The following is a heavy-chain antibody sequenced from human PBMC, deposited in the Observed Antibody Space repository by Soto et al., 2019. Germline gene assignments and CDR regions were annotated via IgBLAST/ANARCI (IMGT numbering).Heavy chain of an antibody. Sequence: VQMVQSGAEVKEPGSSVKVSCTNSGDTFSHYVMSWVRQAPGQGLEWMGSLAPISGSPNYAERFEGRLTLRGDAGTSTMYMELRSLKYDDTAVYYCARIGVGSRRWGQGTMVTVS. J-gene: IGHJ3*01. CDR3: ARIGVGSRR. CDR1: GDTFSHYV. D-gene: IGHD1-26*01. V-gene: IGHV1-69*18. CDR2: LAPISGSP.